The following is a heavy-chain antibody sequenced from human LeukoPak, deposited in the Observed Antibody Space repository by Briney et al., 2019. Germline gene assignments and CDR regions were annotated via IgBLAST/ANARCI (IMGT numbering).Heavy chain of an antibody. Sequence: GGSLRLSCGTSGVILSPYWMSWVRQAPGEGLEWVANIKQDGSEKNYVDSVKGRFTISRDNANNLVFLQMNNLRVEDTALYFCTRIFHSASWFFDLWGRGTLVTVSS. CDR2: IKQDGSEK. V-gene: IGHV3-7*01. CDR1: GVILSPYW. D-gene: IGHD4/OR15-4a*01. CDR3: TRIFHSASWFFDL. J-gene: IGHJ2*01.